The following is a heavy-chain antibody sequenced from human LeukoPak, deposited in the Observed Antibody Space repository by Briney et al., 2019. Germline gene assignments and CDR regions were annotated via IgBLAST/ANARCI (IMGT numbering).Heavy chain of an antibody. CDR2: IYYSGDT. J-gene: IGHJ4*02. Sequence: SETLSLTCTVSGGSISTYSWSWIRQPPGKGLEWVGYIYYSGDTSYNPSLKSRVTISVDTSKNQFSLKLSSVTAADTAVYYCARVRLVGYDILTGYYSFDYWGQGTLVTVSS. CDR3: ARVRLVGYDILTGYYSFDY. CDR1: GGSISTYS. D-gene: IGHD3-9*01. V-gene: IGHV4-59*01.